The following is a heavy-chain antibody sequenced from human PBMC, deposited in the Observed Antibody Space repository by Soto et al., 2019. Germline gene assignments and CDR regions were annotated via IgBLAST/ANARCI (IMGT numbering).Heavy chain of an antibody. CDR1: GGTFSSYA. Sequence: SVKVSCKASGGTFSSYAISWVRQAPGQGLEWMGGIIPIFGTANYAQKFQGRVTITADKSTSTAYMELSSLRSEDTAVYYCAANYYDSSTVDYWGQGTLVTVS. D-gene: IGHD3-22*01. V-gene: IGHV1-69*06. J-gene: IGHJ4*02. CDR2: IIPIFGTA. CDR3: AANYYDSSTVDY.